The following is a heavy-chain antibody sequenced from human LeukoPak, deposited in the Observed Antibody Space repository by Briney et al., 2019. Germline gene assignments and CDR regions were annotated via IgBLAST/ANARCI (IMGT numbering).Heavy chain of an antibody. J-gene: IGHJ4*02. D-gene: IGHD3-16*01. CDR3: ARDPLGDYVWGSYFD. CDR1: GGTFSSYA. V-gene: IGHV1-69*05. CDR2: IIPIFGTA. Sequence: SVKVSCKASGGTFSSYAISWVRQAPGQGLEWMRRIIPIFGTANYAQKFQGRVTITTDESTSTAYMELSSLRSEDTAVYYCARDPLGDYVWGSYFDWGQGTLVTVSS.